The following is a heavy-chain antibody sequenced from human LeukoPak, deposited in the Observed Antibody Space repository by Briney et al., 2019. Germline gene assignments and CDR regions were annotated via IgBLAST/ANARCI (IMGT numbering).Heavy chain of an antibody. CDR1: GFTFSSYW. CDR2: IRQDGGLK. Sequence: PGGSLRLSCTASGFTFSSYWMSWVRQAPGKGLEWVANIRQDGGLKHYVDSVKGRFTISRDNAENSLYLQMNSLRAEDTAVYYCASESPSGDYWGQGTLVTVSS. CDR3: ASESPSGDY. V-gene: IGHV3-7*01. J-gene: IGHJ4*02. D-gene: IGHD3-10*01.